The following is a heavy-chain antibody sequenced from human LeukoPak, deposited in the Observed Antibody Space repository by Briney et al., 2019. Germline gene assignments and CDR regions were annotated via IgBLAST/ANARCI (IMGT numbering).Heavy chain of an antibody. CDR1: GYTLTELS. Sequence: ASVKVSCKVSGYTLTELSMHWVRQAPGKGLEWMGGFDPEDGETIYAQKFQGRVTMTEDTSTDTAYMELSGLRSEGTAVYYCATVQIYDSSGYQNNWFDPWGQGTLVTVSS. CDR2: FDPEDGET. J-gene: IGHJ5*02. CDR3: ATVQIYDSSGYQNNWFDP. V-gene: IGHV1-24*01. D-gene: IGHD3-22*01.